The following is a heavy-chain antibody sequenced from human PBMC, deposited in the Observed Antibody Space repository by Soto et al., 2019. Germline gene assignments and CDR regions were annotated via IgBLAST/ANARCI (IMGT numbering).Heavy chain of an antibody. D-gene: IGHD3-3*01. Sequence: ASVKVSCKASGYTFTSYAMHWVRQAPGQRLEWMGWSNAGNGNTKYSQEFQGRVTITRDTSASTAYMELSGLRSEDTAVYYCARGYDFWSGYRPYYYYGMDVWGQGTTVTVSS. J-gene: IGHJ6*02. V-gene: IGHV1-3*02. CDR1: GYTFTSYA. CDR2: SNAGNGNT. CDR3: ARGYDFWSGYRPYYYYGMDV.